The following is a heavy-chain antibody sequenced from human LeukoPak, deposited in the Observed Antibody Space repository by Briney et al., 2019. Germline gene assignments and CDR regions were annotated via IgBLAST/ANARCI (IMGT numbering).Heavy chain of an antibody. CDR3: ARTLNTALLY. V-gene: IGHV1-18*01. CDR2: ISAYNGHT. J-gene: IGHJ4*02. Sequence: ASVKVSCKASGYTFTNYGISWVRQAPGQGLEWMGWISAYNGHTNYAQKFQGRVTMTTDTSTSTAYMDLRSLRSDDTAVYYCARTLNTALLYWGQGTLVTVSS. CDR1: GYTFTNYG. D-gene: IGHD5-18*01.